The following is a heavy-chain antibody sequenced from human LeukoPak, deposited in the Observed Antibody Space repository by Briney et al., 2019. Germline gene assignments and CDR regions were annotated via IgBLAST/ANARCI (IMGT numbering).Heavy chain of an antibody. Sequence: SETLSLTCTVSGGSLSSQYWSWIRQPPGKGLEWIGYIYYSGSTNYNPSLKSRVTISVDTSKNQFSLKLSSVTAADTAVYYCAREGYSSSWYLDYWGQGTLVTVSS. CDR2: IYYSGST. CDR1: GGSLSSQY. V-gene: IGHV4-59*11. D-gene: IGHD6-13*01. CDR3: AREGYSSSWYLDY. J-gene: IGHJ4*02.